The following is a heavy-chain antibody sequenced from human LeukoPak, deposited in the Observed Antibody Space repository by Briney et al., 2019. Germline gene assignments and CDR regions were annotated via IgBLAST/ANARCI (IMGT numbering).Heavy chain of an antibody. D-gene: IGHD2-15*01. J-gene: IGHJ5*02. CDR2: IYYSAST. CDR1: GFTFSSYT. V-gene: IGHV4-39*01. CDR3: ARHLDVAATNFNWFDP. Sequence: PGGSLRLSCAASGFTFSSYTMNWVRQAPGKGLEWIGSIYYSASTYYNPSLKSRVTISVDTSKNQFSLKLRSVTAADTAVYYCARHLDVAATNFNWFDPWGQGTLVTVSS.